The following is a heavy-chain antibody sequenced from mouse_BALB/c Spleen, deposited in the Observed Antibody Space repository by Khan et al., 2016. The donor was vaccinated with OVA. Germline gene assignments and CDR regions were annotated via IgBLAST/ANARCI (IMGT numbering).Heavy chain of an antibody. CDR1: GYAFSNYW. J-gene: IGHJ3*01. CDR2: IYPGDGNT. CDR3: ARSGYDFFAY. Sequence: QVQLKQSGAELVRPGPSMKISCKASGYAFSNYWMNWVKLGPGQGLEWIGQIYPGDGNTNYNGKLKDKATLTADKSSSTAYMQLSSLTSEDSAVDFCARSGYDFFAYWGQGTLVTVSA. D-gene: IGHD2-14*01. V-gene: IGHV1-80*01.